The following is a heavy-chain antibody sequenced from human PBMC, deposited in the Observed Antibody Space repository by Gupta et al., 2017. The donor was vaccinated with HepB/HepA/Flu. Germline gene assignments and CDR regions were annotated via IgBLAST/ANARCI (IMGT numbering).Heavy chain of an antibody. J-gene: IGHJ3*02. Sequence: GLVRPSETLSLTCTVSGASVSSGRSYWSWIRQPPDKGLECIGYIFYSGSTNYNPSLKSRVTISIDTSRNQFSLKLRSVTAADTAVYYCARIQRDLVVVPSVPNVFDMWGQGTMVNVSS. V-gene: IGHV4-61*01. CDR1: GASVSSGRSY. CDR2: IFYSGST. CDR3: ARIQRDLVVVPSVPNVFDM. D-gene: IGHD2-15*01.